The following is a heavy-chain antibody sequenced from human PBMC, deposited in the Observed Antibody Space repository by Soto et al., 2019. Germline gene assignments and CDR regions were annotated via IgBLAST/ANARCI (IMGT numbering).Heavy chain of an antibody. CDR2: INHSGST. D-gene: IGHD3-3*01. J-gene: IGHJ6*02. V-gene: IGHV4-34*01. Sequence: PSETLSLTCAVYGGSFSGYYWSWIRQPPGKGLEWIGEINHSGSTNYNPSLKSRVTISVDTSKNQFSLKLSSVTAADTAVYYCAREGVAIFGVVITYYGMDVWGQGTTVTLSS. CDR1: GGSFSGYY. CDR3: AREGVAIFGVVITYYGMDV.